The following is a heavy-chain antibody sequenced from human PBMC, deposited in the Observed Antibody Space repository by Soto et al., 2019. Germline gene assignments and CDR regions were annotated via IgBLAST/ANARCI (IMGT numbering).Heavy chain of an antibody. Sequence: QVQLVESGGGLVKPGGSLRLSCAASGFTFSDYYMSWIRQAPGKGLEWVSYISSSSSYTNYADSVKGRFTISRDNAKNSLYLQMNSLRAEDTAGYYCAREGHYDILTGYLDYWGQGTLVTVSS. D-gene: IGHD3-9*01. J-gene: IGHJ4*02. V-gene: IGHV3-11*05. CDR3: AREGHYDILTGYLDY. CDR1: GFTFSDYY. CDR2: ISSSSSYT.